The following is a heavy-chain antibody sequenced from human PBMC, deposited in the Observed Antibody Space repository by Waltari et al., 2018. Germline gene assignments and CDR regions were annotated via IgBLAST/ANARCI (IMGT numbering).Heavy chain of an antibody. Sequence: QVQLQESGPGLVKPSETLSLTCAVSGYSISSGYYWGWIRQPPGKGLEWIGSSYHSGSTYYNPSLKSRVTISVDTSKNQFSLKLSSVTAADTAVYYCARTIGIAAAAPIDYWGQGTLVTVSS. CDR3: ARTIGIAAAAPIDY. CDR2: SYHSGST. CDR1: GYSISSGYY. J-gene: IGHJ4*02. V-gene: IGHV4-38-2*01. D-gene: IGHD6-13*01.